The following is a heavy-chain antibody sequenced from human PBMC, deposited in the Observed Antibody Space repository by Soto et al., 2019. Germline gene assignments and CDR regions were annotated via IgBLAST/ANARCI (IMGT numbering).Heavy chain of an antibody. CDR3: ARGGAMGVDY. J-gene: IGHJ4*02. V-gene: IGHV3-74*01. D-gene: IGHD1-26*01. CDR1: GFTFNTHW. Sequence: VGSLRLSCTASGFTFNTHWMDWVRQAPGKGLVWVSRIYFDGITTNYADSVKGRLTVSRDNAKNTVYLHVNTLRDEDTAVYYCARGGAMGVDYWGQGTLVTVSS. CDR2: IYFDGITT.